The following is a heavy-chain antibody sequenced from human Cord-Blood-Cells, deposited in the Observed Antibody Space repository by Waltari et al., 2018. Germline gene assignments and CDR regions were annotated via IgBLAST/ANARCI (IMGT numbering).Heavy chain of an antibody. CDR1: GFTFSDHY. CDR2: TRNKANSYTT. V-gene: IGHV3-72*01. D-gene: IGHD2-15*01. Sequence: EVQLVESGGGLVQPGGSLRLSCAASGFTFSDHYMDWVRQAPGKGLEWVGRTRNKANSYTTEYAASVKGRFTISRDDSKNSLYLQMNSLKTEDTAVYYCARGAGGGGDAFDIWGQGTMVTVSS. J-gene: IGHJ3*02. CDR3: ARGAGGGGDAFDI.